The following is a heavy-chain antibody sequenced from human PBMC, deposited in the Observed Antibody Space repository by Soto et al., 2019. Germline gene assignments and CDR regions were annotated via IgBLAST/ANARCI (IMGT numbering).Heavy chain of an antibody. D-gene: IGHD3-3*01. CDR1: GFTFRSNS. CDR3: ARVIWSGHLTSDL. J-gene: IGHJ5*02. CDR2: ISSSSSTI. Sequence: EVQVVESGGGLVQPGGSLRLSCAASGFTFRSNSMNWVRQAPGKGLEWISYISSSSSTIYAESVKGRFTISRDNAKNSLYLQMNSLRDEDTAVYYCARVIWSGHLTSDLWGQGTLVTVSS. V-gene: IGHV3-48*02.